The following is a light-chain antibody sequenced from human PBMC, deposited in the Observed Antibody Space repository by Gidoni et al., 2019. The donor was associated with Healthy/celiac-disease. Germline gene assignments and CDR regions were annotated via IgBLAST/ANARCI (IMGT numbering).Light chain of an antibody. V-gene: IGKV3-11*01. Sequence: EIVLTQSPATLSLYPGERATLSCRASQSVSSYLAWYQKKPGQAPRLLIYDASNRATGIPARFSGSGSGTDFTLTLSCLEPEDFAVYYCQQRSNWPPVKTFGQGTKLEIK. CDR2: DAS. CDR1: QSVSSY. J-gene: IGKJ2*01. CDR3: QQRSNWPPVKT.